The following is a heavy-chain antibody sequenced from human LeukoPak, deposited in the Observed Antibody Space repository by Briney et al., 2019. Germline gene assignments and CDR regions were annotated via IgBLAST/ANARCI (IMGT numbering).Heavy chain of an antibody. D-gene: IGHD6-13*01. CDR3: ARHGVWIAAAGTGYFQH. CDR2: IFYSGST. J-gene: IGHJ1*01. CDR1: GGSISSYY. Sequence: SETLSLTCTVSGGSISSYYWSWIRQPPGKGLEWIGYIFYSGSTNYNPSLKSRVTISVDTSENQFYLKLSSVTAADTAVYYCARHGVWIAAAGTGYFQHWGQGTLVTDSS. V-gene: IGHV4-59*08.